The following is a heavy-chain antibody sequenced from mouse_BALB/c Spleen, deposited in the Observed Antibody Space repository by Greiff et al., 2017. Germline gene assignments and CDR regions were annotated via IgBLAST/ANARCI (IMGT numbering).Heavy chain of an antibody. CDR2: IDPANGNT. Sequence: VQLKQSGAELVKPGASVKLSCTASGFNIKDTYMHWVKQRPEQGLEWIGRIDPANGNTKYDPKFQGKATITADTSSNTAYLQLSSLTSEDTAVYYCVEARADYWGQGTTLTVSS. J-gene: IGHJ2*01. CDR3: VEARADY. V-gene: IGHV14-3*02. CDR1: GFNIKDTY. D-gene: IGHD3-1*01.